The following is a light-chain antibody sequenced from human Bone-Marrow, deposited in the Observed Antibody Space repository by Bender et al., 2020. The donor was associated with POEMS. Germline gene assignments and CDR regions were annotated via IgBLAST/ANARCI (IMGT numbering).Light chain of an antibody. Sequence: QSVLTQPPSASGTPGQGVTISCSGSSSNIGTYTVSWYQHLPGTAPKLLIYSSHRRPSEVPDRFSGSRSGTSASLAISGLQSEDEADYHCCSYSETSTYVFGTGTKVTVL. CDR1: SSNIGTYT. V-gene: IGLV1-44*01. CDR2: SSH. J-gene: IGLJ1*01. CDR3: CSYSETSTYV.